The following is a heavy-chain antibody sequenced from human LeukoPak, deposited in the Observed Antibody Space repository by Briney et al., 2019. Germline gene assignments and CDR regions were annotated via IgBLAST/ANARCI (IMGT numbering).Heavy chain of an antibody. CDR1: GFTVSSNY. V-gene: IGHV3-11*04. CDR3: ARDADTSSRYSRFDY. Sequence: GSLRLSCAASGFTVSSNYMSWIRQAPGKGLEWVSYISSSGSTIYYADSVKGRFTISRDNAKNSLYLQMNSLRAEDTAVYYCARDADTSSRYSRFDYWGQGTLVAVSS. D-gene: IGHD3-22*01. CDR2: ISSSGSTI. J-gene: IGHJ4*02.